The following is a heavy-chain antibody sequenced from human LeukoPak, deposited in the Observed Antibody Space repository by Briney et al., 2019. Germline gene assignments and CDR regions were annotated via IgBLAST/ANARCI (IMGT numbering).Heavy chain of an antibody. CDR3: ARDRVAVAGTKARDFDY. D-gene: IGHD6-19*01. V-gene: IGHV1-2*02. CDR2: INPNSGGA. J-gene: IGHJ4*02. Sequence: GASVKVSCKASGYTFTGYYMHWVRQAPGQGLEWMGWINPNSGGANYAQKFQGRVTMTRDTSISTAYMELSRLRSDDTAVYYCARDRVAVAGTKARDFDYWGQVTLVTVSS. CDR1: GYTFTGYY.